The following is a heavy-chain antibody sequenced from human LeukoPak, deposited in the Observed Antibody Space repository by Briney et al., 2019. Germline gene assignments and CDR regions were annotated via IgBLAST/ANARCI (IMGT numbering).Heavy chain of an antibody. D-gene: IGHD4-17*01. CDR1: GYSFTSYW. CDR2: IYPGDSDT. CDR3: ARTLDYGDDYYYGMDV. J-gene: IGHJ6*02. V-gene: IGHV5-51*01. Sequence: GESLKISCQGSGYSFTSYWIGWVRQMAGEGLEWMGIIYPGDSDTRYSPSFQGQVTISADKSISTAYLQWSSLKASDTAMYYCARTLDYGDDYYYGMDVWGQGTTVTVSS.